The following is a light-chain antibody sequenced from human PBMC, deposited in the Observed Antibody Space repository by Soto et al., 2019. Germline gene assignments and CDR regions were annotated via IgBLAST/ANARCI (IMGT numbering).Light chain of an antibody. J-gene: IGLJ1*01. CDR1: SSDVGGYYS. CDR3: SSYTSSSTDV. V-gene: IGLV2-14*01. Sequence: QSALTQPASVSGSPGQSITISCTGTSSDVGGYYSVSWYQQHPGKAPKLMIYDVTNRPSGVSNRFSGSKSGNTASLTISGLQADDDADYYCSSYTSSSTDVFGTGTKLTVL. CDR2: DVT.